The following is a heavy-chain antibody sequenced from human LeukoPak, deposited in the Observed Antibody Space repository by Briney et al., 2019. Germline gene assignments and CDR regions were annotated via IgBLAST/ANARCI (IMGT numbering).Heavy chain of an antibody. V-gene: IGHV4-39*01. J-gene: IGHJ4*02. CDR2: IYYSGST. CDR3: ASHRSLTGYPDY. Sequence: SETLSLTCTVSGGSISSYYWSWIRQPPGKGLEWIGSIYYSGSTYYNPSLKSRVTISVDTSKNQFSLKLSSVTAADTAVYYCASHRSLTGYPDYWGQGTLVTVSS. D-gene: IGHD3-9*01. CDR1: GGSISSYY.